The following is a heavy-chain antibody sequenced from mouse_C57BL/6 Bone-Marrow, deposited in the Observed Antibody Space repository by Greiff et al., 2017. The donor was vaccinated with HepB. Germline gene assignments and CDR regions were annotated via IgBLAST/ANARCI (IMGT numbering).Heavy chain of an antibody. J-gene: IGHJ2*01. Sequence: EVKLMESGGGLVKPGGSLKLSCAASGFTFSSYAMSWVRQTPEKRLEWVATISDGGSYTYYPDNVKGRFTISRDNAKNNLYLQMSHLKSEDTAMYYCARDAVPRWGQGTTLTVSS. CDR3: ARDAVPR. V-gene: IGHV5-4*01. CDR2: ISDGGSYT. CDR1: GFTFSSYA.